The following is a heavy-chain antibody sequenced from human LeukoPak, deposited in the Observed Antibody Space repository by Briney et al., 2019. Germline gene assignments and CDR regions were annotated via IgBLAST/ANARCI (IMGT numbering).Heavy chain of an antibody. CDR2: IKQDGSEQ. J-gene: IGHJ6*03. V-gene: IGHV3-7*01. Sequence: PGGSLRLSCSASGFTLSSSWMTWVRQAPGKGLEWVANIKQDGSEQYTADSLKGRFTISRDNDKKLVFLQMNSLRVDDTAVYYCARVCPSYYYYYIDASGNGTTVIVSS. CDR1: GFTLSSSW. CDR3: ARVCPSYYYYYIDA.